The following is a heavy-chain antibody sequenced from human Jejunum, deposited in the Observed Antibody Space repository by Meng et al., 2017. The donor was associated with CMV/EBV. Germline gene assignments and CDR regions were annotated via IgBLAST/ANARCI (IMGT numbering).Heavy chain of an antibody. CDR1: NGSISSYY. D-gene: IGHD4-17*01. V-gene: IGHV4-59*01. J-gene: IGHJ6*02. CDR3: GRVNGDFYYGMDV. Sequence: VSNGSISSYYWSWIRHAPGKGLEWIGYIYYSGSAHYNPSLQSRVTMSVDRSKNHFSLRVRSVTAADTAVYYCGRVNGDFYYGMDVWGQGTTVTVSS. CDR2: IYYSGSA.